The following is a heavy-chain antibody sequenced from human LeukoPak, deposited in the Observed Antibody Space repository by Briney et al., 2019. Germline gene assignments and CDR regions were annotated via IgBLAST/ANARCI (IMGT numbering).Heavy chain of an antibody. D-gene: IGHD2-8*01. CDR1: GYTFSSYS. CDR3: AMALDTPVSY. V-gene: IGHV3-21*01. J-gene: IGHJ4*02. Sequence: PGGSLRLSCAASGYTFSSYSMNWVRQAPGKGLEWVSSISSSSSYIYYADSVKGRFTISRDNAKNSLYLQMNSLRAEDTAVYYCAMALDTPVSYWGQGTLVTVSS. CDR2: ISSSSSYI.